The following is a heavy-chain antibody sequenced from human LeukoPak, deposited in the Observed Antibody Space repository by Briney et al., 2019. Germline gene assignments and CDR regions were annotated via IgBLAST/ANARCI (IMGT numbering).Heavy chain of an antibody. CDR3: ARERYNPPGHSDSWFDP. CDR1: GFTFDYYN. D-gene: IGHD1-14*01. CDR2: ISYSSSNI. Sequence: PGGSLRLPCAASGFTFDYYNMNWVRQAPGKGLEWVSSISYSSSNIYYADSVKGRFTISRDNAKNSLYLQMNSLRAEDTAVYYCARERYNPPGHSDSWFDPWGQGTLVTVSS. J-gene: IGHJ5*02. V-gene: IGHV3-21*01.